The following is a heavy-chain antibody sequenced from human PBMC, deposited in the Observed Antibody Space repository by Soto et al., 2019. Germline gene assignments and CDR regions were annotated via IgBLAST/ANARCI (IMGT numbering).Heavy chain of an antibody. CDR1: GFTFRTYG. Sequence: VQLVESGGGVVQPGRSQRLSCGASGFTFRTYGMQWVRQAPGKGLEWVAVISNNGRDIYDADSVKGRFAISRDNSRNMLFLQMNSLRDEDTAMYYCAKYVDDTGWNVPLDFWGQSTLVTVSS. D-gene: IGHD1-1*01. CDR3: AKYVDDTGWNVPLDF. CDR2: ISNNGRDI. J-gene: IGHJ4*02. V-gene: IGHV3-30*18.